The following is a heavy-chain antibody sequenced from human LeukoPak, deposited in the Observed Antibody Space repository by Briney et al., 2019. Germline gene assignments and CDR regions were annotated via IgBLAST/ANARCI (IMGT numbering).Heavy chain of an antibody. CDR3: ARVGYYDSSGYYYSPFDY. CDR1: GYTFTGYY. J-gene: IGHJ4*02. Sequence: GASVKVSCKASGYTFTGYYMHWVRQAPGQGLEWMGWISAYNGNTNYAQKLQGRVTMTTDTSTSTAYMELRSLRSDDTAVYYCARVGYYDSSGYYYSPFDYWGQGTLVTVSS. D-gene: IGHD3-22*01. V-gene: IGHV1-18*04. CDR2: ISAYNGNT.